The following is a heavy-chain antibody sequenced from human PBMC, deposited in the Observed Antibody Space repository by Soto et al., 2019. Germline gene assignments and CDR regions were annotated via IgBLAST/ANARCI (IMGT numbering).Heavy chain of an antibody. CDR1: FGSISSYY. CDR3: ARRYGKNAFDI. CDR2: IFYSGKI. V-gene: IGHV4-59*01. D-gene: IGHD5-18*01. J-gene: IGHJ3*02. Sequence: PSETLSLTCPFSFGSISSYYWRWIRQPPWKGLEWIGYIFYSGKIDYNPSLKSRVTISVDTSKNQFSLKLSSVTASDTAVYYCARRYGKNAFDIWGQGTMVTVSS.